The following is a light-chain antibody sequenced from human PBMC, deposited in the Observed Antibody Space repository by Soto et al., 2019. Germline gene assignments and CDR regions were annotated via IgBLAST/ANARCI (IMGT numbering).Light chain of an antibody. CDR2: DVS. CDR1: SSDIGAYDL. V-gene: IGLV2-11*01. Sequence: QSALTQPASVSGSPGQSITISCSGTSSDIGAYDLVSWYQQHPGRAPKLMIYDVSKRPSGVPDRFSGSKSGNTASLTISGLQAEDEADYYCCSYVGGYSYVFGIGTKVTVL. CDR3: CSYVGGYSYV. J-gene: IGLJ1*01.